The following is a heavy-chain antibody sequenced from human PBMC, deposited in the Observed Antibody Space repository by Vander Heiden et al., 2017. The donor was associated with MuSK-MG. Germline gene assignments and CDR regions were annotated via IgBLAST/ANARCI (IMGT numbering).Heavy chain of an antibody. J-gene: IGHJ6*02. V-gene: IGHV1-8*01. CDR1: GYPFTSYD. D-gene: IGHD2-15*01. CDR3: ARGGGWNYYYYYGMDV. CDR2: MNPNSGNT. Sequence: QVQLVQSGAEVKKPGASVKVSCKASGYPFTSYDINWVRQATGQGLEWMGWMNPNSGNTGYAQKFQGRVTMTRNTSISTAYMELSSLRAEDTAVYYCARGGGWNYYYYYGMDVWGQGTTVTVSS.